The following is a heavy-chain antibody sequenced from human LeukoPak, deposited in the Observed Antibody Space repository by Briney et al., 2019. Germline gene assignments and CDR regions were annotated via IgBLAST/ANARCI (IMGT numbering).Heavy chain of an antibody. V-gene: IGHV4-34*01. CDR1: GGSFSGYY. CDR2: INHSGST. J-gene: IGHJ4*02. D-gene: IGHD2-21*02. Sequence: PSETLSLTCAVYGGSFSGYYWSWIRQPPGKGLEWIGEINHSGSTNYNPSPKSRVTISVDTSKNQFSLKLSSVTAADTAVYYCARHVQDFFWGVVVTEYFDYWGQGTLVTVSS. CDR3: ARHVQDFFWGVVVTEYFDY.